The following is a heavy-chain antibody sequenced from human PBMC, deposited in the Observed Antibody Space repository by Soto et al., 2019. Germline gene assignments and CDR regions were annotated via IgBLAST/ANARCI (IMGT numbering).Heavy chain of an antibody. D-gene: IGHD5-12*01. J-gene: IGHJ4*02. V-gene: IGHV4-30-2*01. CDR3: AAGGGLPRYY. Sequence: QLQLQESGSGLVKPSQTLSLTCAVSGGSISSGGYSWSWIRQPPGMGLEWIGYIYHSGSTYSNPSLKSRATISVDRSKNQFSLKLSSVTAADTAVYYCAAGGGLPRYYWGQGTLVTVSS. CDR2: IYHSGST. CDR1: GGSISSGGYS.